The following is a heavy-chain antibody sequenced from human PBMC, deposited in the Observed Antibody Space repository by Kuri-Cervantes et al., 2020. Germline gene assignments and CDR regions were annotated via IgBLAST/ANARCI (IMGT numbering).Heavy chain of an antibody. D-gene: IGHD5-18*01. CDR2: INHSGST. V-gene: IGHV4-34*01. J-gene: IGHJ3*02. CDR1: GGSFSGYY. CDR3: ARTKAMVAFDI. Sequence: SETLSLTCAVYGGSFSGYYWSWIRQPPGKGLEWIGEINHSGSTNYSPSLKSRVTISVDTSKNQFSLKLSSVTAADTAVYYCARTKAMVAFDIWGQGTMVTVSS.